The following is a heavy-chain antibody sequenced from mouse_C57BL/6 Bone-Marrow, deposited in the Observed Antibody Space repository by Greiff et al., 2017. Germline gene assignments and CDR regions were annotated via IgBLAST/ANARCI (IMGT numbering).Heavy chain of an antibody. V-gene: IGHV3-8*01. CDR1: GYSITSDY. CDR2: IRYSGST. D-gene: IGHD2-3*01. CDR3: ARWVTTAKQGCFDV. Sequence: EVKLQESGPGLAKPSQTLSFTCSVTGYSITSDYWNWIRKFPGHKLEYMGFIRYSGSTYNNPSLKSRISITRDTSKHQYYLQLTSVTTEDTATYNCARWVTTAKQGCFDVWGTGTTVTVSS. J-gene: IGHJ1*03.